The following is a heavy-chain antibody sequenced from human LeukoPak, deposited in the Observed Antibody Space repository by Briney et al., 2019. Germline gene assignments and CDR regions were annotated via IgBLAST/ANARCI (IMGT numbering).Heavy chain of an antibody. CDR1: GFSFSGYA. Sequence: GGSLRLSCIASGFSFSGYAMSWVRQAPGKGLEWVSAISGGGDAAYYADSVKGRFTISRDNSKNTLYLQMNSLRAEDTAVYYCARPLKDYWGQGTLVTVSS. CDR2: ISGGGDAA. CDR3: ARPLKDY. V-gene: IGHV3-23*01. J-gene: IGHJ4*02.